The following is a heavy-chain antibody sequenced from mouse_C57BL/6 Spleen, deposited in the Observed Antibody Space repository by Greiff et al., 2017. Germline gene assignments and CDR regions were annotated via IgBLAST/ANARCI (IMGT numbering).Heavy chain of an antibody. CDR1: GYSITSGYY. CDR3: ARGHYGSSYYAMDY. V-gene: IGHV3-6*01. D-gene: IGHD1-1*01. J-gene: IGHJ4*01. CDR2: ISYDGSN. Sequence: EVKLVESGPGLVKPSQSLSLTCSVTGYSITSGYYWNWIRQFPGNKLEWMGYISYDGSNNYNPSLKNRISITRDTSKNQFFLKLNSVTTEDTATYYCARGHYGSSYYAMDYWGQGTSVTVSS.